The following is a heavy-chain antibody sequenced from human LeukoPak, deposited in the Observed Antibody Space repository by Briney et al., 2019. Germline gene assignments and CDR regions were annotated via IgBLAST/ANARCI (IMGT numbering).Heavy chain of an antibody. Sequence: ASVKVSCKASGYTFTSYGISWVRQAPGQGLEWMGWISAYNGNTNYAQKLQGRVTMTTDTSTSTAYMELRSLRSDDTAVYYCAREDEGYNWNYDAFDIWGQGTMVTVSS. J-gene: IGHJ3*02. CDR3: AREDEGYNWNYDAFDI. D-gene: IGHD1-7*01. CDR2: ISAYNGNT. CDR1: GYTFTSYG. V-gene: IGHV1-18*01.